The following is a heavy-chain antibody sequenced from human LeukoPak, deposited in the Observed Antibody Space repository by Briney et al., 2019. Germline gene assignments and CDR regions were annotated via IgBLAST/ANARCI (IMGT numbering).Heavy chain of an antibody. Sequence: PGGSLRFSCAASGFTFSSYWMSWVRQAPGKGLEWVANIKQDGSEKYYVDSVKGRFTISRDNAKNSLYLQMNSLRAEDTAVYYCPRETAARPGYYYYYMDVWGKGTTVTVSS. J-gene: IGHJ6*03. CDR2: IKQDGSEK. V-gene: IGHV3-7*01. D-gene: IGHD6-6*01. CDR1: GFTFSSYW. CDR3: PRETAARPGYYYYYMDV.